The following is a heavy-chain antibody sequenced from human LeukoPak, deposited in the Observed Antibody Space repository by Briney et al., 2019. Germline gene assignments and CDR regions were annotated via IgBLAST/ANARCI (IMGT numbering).Heavy chain of an antibody. Sequence: AGPTLVKPTQTLTLTCTFSEFSLSTSGVGVGWSRQPPGKALEWLALIYWNDDKRYSPSLKSRLTITKDTSTNQVALTMTNMHPVDTATYYCAHSRSDLRSMVRGDYYGMDVWGQGTTVTVSS. CDR3: AHSRSDLRSMVRGDYYGMDV. CDR1: EFSLSTSGVG. V-gene: IGHV2-5*01. J-gene: IGHJ6*02. CDR2: IYWNDDK. D-gene: IGHD3-10*01.